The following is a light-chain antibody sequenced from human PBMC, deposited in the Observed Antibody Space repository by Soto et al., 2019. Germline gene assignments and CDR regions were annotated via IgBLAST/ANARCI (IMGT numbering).Light chain of an antibody. J-gene: IGKJ1*01. CDR2: DAS. CDR3: QQYNRYWT. Sequence: DIQMTQSPSTLSASVGDRVTITCRASQTISTWLAWYQQKPGKAPKLLIYDASSLESGVPSRFSGSGSGTEFTLTISSLQPDDFATYYCQQYNRYWTFCQGTKVEIK. V-gene: IGKV1-5*01. CDR1: QTISTW.